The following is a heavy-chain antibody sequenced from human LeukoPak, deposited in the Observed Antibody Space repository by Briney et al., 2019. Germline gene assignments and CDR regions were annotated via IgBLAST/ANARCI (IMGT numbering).Heavy chain of an antibody. V-gene: IGHV5-51*01. CDR3: ARQRRSSGWPNDY. Sequence: GESLKISRKGSGYSFTSYWIAWVRQMPGKGLEWMGIIYPDDSDTRYSPSFQGQVTITADKSISTAYLQWSSLKASDNAMYYCARQRRSSGWPNDYWGQGTLVTVSS. J-gene: IGHJ4*02. CDR2: IYPDDSDT. CDR1: GYSFTSYW. D-gene: IGHD6-19*01.